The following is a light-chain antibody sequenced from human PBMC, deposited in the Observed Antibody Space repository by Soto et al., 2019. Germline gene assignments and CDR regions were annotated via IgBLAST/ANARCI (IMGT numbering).Light chain of an antibody. CDR3: QQYDNLPIT. CDR1: QDISNY. CDR2: DAS. V-gene: IGKV1-33*01. J-gene: IGKJ5*01. Sequence: DIQMTQSPSGLSASVGDRFTLTCKASQDISNYLNWYQQKTGKAPXLLIYDASNLETGVPSRFSGSGSGTDFTFTISSLHPEDIATYYCQQYDNLPITFGQGTRLEI.